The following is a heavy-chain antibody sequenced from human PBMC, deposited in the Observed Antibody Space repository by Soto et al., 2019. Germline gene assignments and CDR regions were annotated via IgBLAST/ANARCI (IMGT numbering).Heavy chain of an antibody. J-gene: IGHJ4*02. CDR1: GFTFSSYA. Sequence: EVQLLESGGGLVQPGGSLRLSCAASGFTFSSYAMSWVRQAPGKGLEWVSAISGSGGSAYYADSVKGRFTISRDNSKNTLYLQMNSLRAEDTAVYYCAKMGWLVGSWDYWGQGTLVTVSS. V-gene: IGHV3-23*01. D-gene: IGHD6-19*01. CDR3: AKMGWLVGSWDY. CDR2: ISGSGGSA.